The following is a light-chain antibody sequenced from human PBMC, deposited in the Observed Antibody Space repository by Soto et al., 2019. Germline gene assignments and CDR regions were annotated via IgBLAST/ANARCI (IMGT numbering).Light chain of an antibody. V-gene: IGKV3-20*01. J-gene: IGKJ3*01. CDR1: QTVLSN. CDR2: GAS. CDR3: QKYGSSPQFT. Sequence: EIVLTQSPATLSVSPGERATLSCRASQTVLSNLAWYQQKPGQAPRLLIYGASSRATGIPDRFSGSGSGTDFTLTISSLEPEDFAVYYCQKYGSSPQFTFGPGTKVDI.